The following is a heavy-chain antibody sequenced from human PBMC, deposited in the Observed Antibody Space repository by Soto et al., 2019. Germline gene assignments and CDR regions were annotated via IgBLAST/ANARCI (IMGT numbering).Heavy chain of an antibody. J-gene: IGHJ3*02. D-gene: IGHD6-13*01. V-gene: IGHV5-51*01. Sequence: PGESLKISCKGSGYSFTSYWIGWVRQMPGKGLEWMGIIYPGDSDTRYSPSFQGQVTISADKSISTAYLQWSSLKASDTAMYYCARQNIAAAGFDAFDIWGHGTMVTVSS. CDR2: IYPGDSDT. CDR1: GYSFTSYW. CDR3: ARQNIAAAGFDAFDI.